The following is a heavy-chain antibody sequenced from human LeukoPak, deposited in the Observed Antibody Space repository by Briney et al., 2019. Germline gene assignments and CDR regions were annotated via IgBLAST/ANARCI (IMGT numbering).Heavy chain of an antibody. CDR1: GGSISSSSYY. V-gene: IGHV4-39*07. D-gene: IGHD1-26*01. CDR2: IYYSGST. Sequence: PSETLSLTCTVSGGSISSSSYYWGWIRQPPGKGLEWIGSIYYSGSTYYNPSLKSRVTISVDTSKNQFSLKLSSVTAADTAVYYCARDIRGSYTGDAFDIWGQGTMVTVSS. CDR3: ARDIRGSYTGDAFDI. J-gene: IGHJ3*02.